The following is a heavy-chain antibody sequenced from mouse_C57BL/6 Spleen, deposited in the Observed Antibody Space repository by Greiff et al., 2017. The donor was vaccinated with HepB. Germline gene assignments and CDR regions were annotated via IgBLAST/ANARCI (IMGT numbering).Heavy chain of an antibody. CDR2: ISDGGSYT. J-gene: IGHJ4*01. Sequence: EVQLVESGGGLVKPGGSLKLSCAASGFTFSSYAMSWVRQTPEKRLEWVATISDGGSYTYYPDNVKGRFTISRDNAKNNLYLQMSHLKSEDTAMYYCARDRSTSHYYAMDYWGQGTSVTVSS. CDR1: GFTFSSYA. CDR3: ARDRSTSHYYAMDY. V-gene: IGHV5-4*01. D-gene: IGHD2-1*01.